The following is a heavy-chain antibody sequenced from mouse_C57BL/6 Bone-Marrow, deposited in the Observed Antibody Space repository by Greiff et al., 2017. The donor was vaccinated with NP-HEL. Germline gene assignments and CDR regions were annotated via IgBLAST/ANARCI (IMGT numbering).Heavy chain of an antibody. V-gene: IGHV1-20*01. J-gene: IGHJ4*01. CDR1: GYSFTGYF. CDR3: ARNARTTVVRDYAMDY. Sequence: VQLQQSGPELVKPGDSVKISCKASGYSFTGYFMNWVMQSHGKSLEWIGRITPYNGDTFYNQKFKGKATLTVDKSSSTAHMELLSLTSEDSAVYYGARNARTTVVRDYAMDYWGQGTSVTVSS. D-gene: IGHD1-1*01. CDR2: ITPYNGDT.